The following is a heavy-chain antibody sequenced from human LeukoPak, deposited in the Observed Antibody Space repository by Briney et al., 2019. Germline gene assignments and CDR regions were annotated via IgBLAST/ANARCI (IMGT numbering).Heavy chain of an antibody. CDR2: ISYDGSNK. D-gene: IGHD3-22*01. CDR1: GFTFSSYG. CDR3: AKDRDYFYYDSSGYFDY. V-gene: IGHV3-30*18. J-gene: IGHJ4*02. Sequence: GGSLRLSCAASGFTFSSYGMHWVRQAPGKGLEWVAVISYDGSNKNYADSVKGRFTISRDNSKNTLYLQMNSLRAEDTAVCYCAKDRDYFYYDSSGYFDYWGQGTLVTVSS.